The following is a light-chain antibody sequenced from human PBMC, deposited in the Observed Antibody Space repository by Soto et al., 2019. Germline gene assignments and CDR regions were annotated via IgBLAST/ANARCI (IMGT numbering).Light chain of an antibody. V-gene: IGKV3-20*01. CDR1: QSVSSSY. CDR3: QQYGSSLYT. J-gene: IGKJ2*01. Sequence: EIVCTQSPGTLSLSPGERATLSCRASQSVSSSYLAWYQQKPGQAPRLLIYGASSRATGIPDRFSGSGSGTDFTLTISRLEPEDFAVYYCQQYGSSLYTFGQGTKVDIK. CDR2: GAS.